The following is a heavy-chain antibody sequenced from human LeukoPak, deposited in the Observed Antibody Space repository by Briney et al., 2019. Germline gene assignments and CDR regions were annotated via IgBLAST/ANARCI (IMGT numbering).Heavy chain of an antibody. Sequence: GGSLRLSCAASGFTFSSYAMHWVRQAPGKGLEWVAVISYDGSNKYYADSVKGRFTISRDNSRNTLYLQMNSLRAEDTAVYYCARGPGYYDSRELDYWGQGTLVTVSS. CDR1: GFTFSSYA. J-gene: IGHJ4*02. D-gene: IGHD3-22*01. V-gene: IGHV3-30*04. CDR2: ISYDGSNK. CDR3: ARGPGYYDSRELDY.